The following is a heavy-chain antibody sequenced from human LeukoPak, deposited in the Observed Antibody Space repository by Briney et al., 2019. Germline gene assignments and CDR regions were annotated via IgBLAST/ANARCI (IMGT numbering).Heavy chain of an antibody. D-gene: IGHD3-3*01. Sequence: SGPTLVKPTQTLTLTCTFSGFSLSTSGVGVGWIRQPPGKPLEWLAPIYWNDDKRYSPSLKSRLTITKDTSKNQVVLTMTNMDPVDTATYYCAHSDLGYDFWSGYYDYWGQGTLVTVSS. CDR1: GFSLSTSGVG. CDR2: IYWNDDK. V-gene: IGHV2-5*01. J-gene: IGHJ4*02. CDR3: AHSDLGYDFWSGYYDY.